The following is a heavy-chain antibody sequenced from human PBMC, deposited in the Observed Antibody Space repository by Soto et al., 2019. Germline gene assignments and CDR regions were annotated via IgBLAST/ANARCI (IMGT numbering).Heavy chain of an antibody. V-gene: IGHV1-2*02. CDR3: AKGLWTVGHCTGGSCYDGMDV. CDR2: INPKSGDT. CDR1: EYAFIGFH. Sequence: QVQLVQSGAEVKKPGASVKVSCEASEYAFIGFHLHWVRQAPAQGLEWMGWINPKSGDTKYAQKFQGRVTLTRETSISAGYMELSRLESNDTAVYYCAKGLWTVGHCTGGSCYDGMDVWGQGTTVTVSS. J-gene: IGHJ6*02. D-gene: IGHD2-15*01.